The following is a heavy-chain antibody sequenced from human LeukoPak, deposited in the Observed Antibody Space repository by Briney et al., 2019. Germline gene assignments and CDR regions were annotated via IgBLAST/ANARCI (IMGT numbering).Heavy chain of an antibody. Sequence: SETLSLTCAVYGGSFSDYWWTWIRQSPGKGLEWIGEVNHSGRTNYNPSLKSRVSISVDRSKKQFSLKLSSVTAADTAVYYCARDQSSADFDYWGQGTLVTVSS. CDR1: GGSFSDYW. D-gene: IGHD6-25*01. J-gene: IGHJ4*02. V-gene: IGHV4-34*01. CDR2: VNHSGRT. CDR3: ARDQSSADFDY.